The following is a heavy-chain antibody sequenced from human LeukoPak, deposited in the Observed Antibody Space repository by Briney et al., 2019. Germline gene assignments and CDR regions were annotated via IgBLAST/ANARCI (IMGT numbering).Heavy chain of an antibody. D-gene: IGHD5-24*01. CDR3: AKDLEMATITMGY. J-gene: IGHJ4*02. V-gene: IGHV3-30*18. Sequence: QPGGSLRLSCAASGFTFSSYGMHWVRQAPGKGLEWVAVISYDGSNKYYADSVKGRFTISRDNSKNMLYLQMNSLRAEDTAVYYCAKDLEMATITMGYWGQGTLVTVSS. CDR1: GFTFSSYG. CDR2: ISYDGSNK.